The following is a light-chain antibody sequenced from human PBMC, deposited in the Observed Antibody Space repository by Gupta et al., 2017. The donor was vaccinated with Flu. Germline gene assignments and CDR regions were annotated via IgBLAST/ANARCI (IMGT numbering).Light chain of an antibody. CDR3: MQALQTPLT. CDR2: LGS. V-gene: IGKV2-28*01. J-gene: IGKJ4*01. Sequence: DIVITASPLSLLVTPGEPASISCRSSQSLLHSNGYNYLDWYLQKPGQSPQLLIYLGSNRASGVPDRFSGSGSGTDFTLKISRVEAEDVGVYYCMQALQTPLTFGGGTKVEIK. CDR1: QSLLHSNGYNY.